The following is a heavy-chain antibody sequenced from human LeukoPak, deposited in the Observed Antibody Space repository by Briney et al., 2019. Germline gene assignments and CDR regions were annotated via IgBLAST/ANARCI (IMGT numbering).Heavy chain of an antibody. J-gene: IGHJ4*02. CDR1: GYTFTSYA. CDR2: INAGNGNT. D-gene: IGHD6-19*01. Sequence: ASVKVSCKASGYTFTSYAMHWVRQAPGQRLEWMGWINAGNGNTKYSQKFQGRVTITRDTSASTAYMELSSLRSEDTAVCYCARGLIAVAGTLYYWGQGTLVTVSS. CDR3: ARGLIAVAGTLYY. V-gene: IGHV1-3*01.